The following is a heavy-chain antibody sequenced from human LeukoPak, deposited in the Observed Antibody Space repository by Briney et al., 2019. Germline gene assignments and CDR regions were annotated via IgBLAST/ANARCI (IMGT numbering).Heavy chain of an antibody. CDR3: ARTYNWNFWYFDY. CDR1: GSTFSSYW. J-gene: IGHJ4*02. Sequence: GGSLRLSCAASGSTFSSYWMSWVRQAPGKGLEWVANIKQDGSEKYYVDSVKGRLTISRDNAKNSLYLQMNSLRAEDTAVYYCARTYNWNFWYFDYWGQGTLVTVSS. CDR2: IKQDGSEK. D-gene: IGHD1-1*01. V-gene: IGHV3-7*03.